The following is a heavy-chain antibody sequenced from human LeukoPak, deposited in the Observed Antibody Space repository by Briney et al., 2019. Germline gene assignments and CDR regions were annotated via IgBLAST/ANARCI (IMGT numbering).Heavy chain of an antibody. CDR1: GFTFSSYA. J-gene: IGHJ4*02. Sequence: GGSLRLSCAASGFTFSSYAMSWVRQAPGKGLEWVSAIVGDTVTFYTDSVKGRFTISRDNSKNTLYLQMNGLSAEDTAIYYCAKGSAQWELYDYWGQGTLVTVSS. D-gene: IGHD4-23*01. CDR3: AKGSAQWELYDY. V-gene: IGHV3-23*01. CDR2: IVGDTVT.